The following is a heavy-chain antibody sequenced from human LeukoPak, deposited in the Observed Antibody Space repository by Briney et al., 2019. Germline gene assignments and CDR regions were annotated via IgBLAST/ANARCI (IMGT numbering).Heavy chain of an antibody. CDR2: IKVSGGRT. V-gene: IGHV1-46*01. CDR3: AREPPESYYFDN. Sequence: GASVRVSCKASGYTFSGVYVHWGPQAPGQGVEWMGIIKVSGGRTEYAQKFQGRVTVTRDMSTSTVYMELNNLRSEDTAVYYCAREPPESYYFDNWGQGTLVTVSS. CDR1: GYTFSGVY. J-gene: IGHJ4*02.